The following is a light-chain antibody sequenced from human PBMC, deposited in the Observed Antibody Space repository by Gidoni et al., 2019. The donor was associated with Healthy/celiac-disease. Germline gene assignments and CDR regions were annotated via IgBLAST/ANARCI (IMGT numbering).Light chain of an antibody. Sequence: SAVTQPASVSWSPGQSITISCTGTSSDVGGYNYVSWYQQPPGKAPKLMIYDVSNRPSGVSNRVSGSKSGNTASLTISGLQAEDEADYYCSSYTSSSTLVFGGGTKLTVL. V-gene: IGLV2-14*01. J-gene: IGLJ3*02. CDR1: SSDVGGYNY. CDR3: SSYTSSSTLV. CDR2: DVS.